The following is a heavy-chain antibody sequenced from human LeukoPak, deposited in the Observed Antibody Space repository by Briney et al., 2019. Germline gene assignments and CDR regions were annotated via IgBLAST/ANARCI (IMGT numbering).Heavy chain of an antibody. CDR3: ARFHDYSNYGRYYYYGMDV. CDR1: GFTFSSYE. CDR2: ISSSGSTI. V-gene: IGHV3-48*03. Sequence: PGGSLRLSCAASGFTFSSYETNWVRQAPGKGLEWVSYISSSGSTIYYADSVKGRFTISRDNAKNSLYLQMNSLRAEDTAVYYCARFHDYSNYGRYYYYGMDVWGQGTTVTASS. D-gene: IGHD4-11*01. J-gene: IGHJ6*02.